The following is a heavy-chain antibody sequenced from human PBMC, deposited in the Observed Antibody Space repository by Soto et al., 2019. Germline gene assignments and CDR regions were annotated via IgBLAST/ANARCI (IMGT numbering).Heavy chain of an antibody. CDR2: IAGVDI. D-gene: IGHD1-20*01. CDR3: AKDHFKGNGIYDGFDV. Sequence: GGSLRLSCAGNGLTMSTYAMSRVRQAPGKGLEWVSTIAGVDIFYADSVQGRFTISIDNSKNLLFLQMNSLTADDTATYYCAKDHFKGNGIYDGFDVWGQGTTVTVSS. J-gene: IGHJ3*01. V-gene: IGHV3-23*01. CDR1: GLTMSTYA.